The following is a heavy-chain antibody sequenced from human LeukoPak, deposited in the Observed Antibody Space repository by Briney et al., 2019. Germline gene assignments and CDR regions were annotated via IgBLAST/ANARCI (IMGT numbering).Heavy chain of an antibody. Sequence: GGSLRLSCAASGFTFDDYAVHWVRQAPGKGLEWVSGISWNSGSIGYADSVKGRFTISRDNAKNSLYLQMNSLRAEDTALYYCAKDSLPFIAAAGHVGDYWGQGTLVTVSP. J-gene: IGHJ4*02. CDR1: GFTFDDYA. CDR2: ISWNSGSI. CDR3: AKDSLPFIAAAGHVGDY. D-gene: IGHD6-13*01. V-gene: IGHV3-9*01.